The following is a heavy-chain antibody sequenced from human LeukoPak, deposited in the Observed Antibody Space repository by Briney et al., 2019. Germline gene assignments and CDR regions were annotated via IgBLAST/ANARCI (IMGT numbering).Heavy chain of an antibody. CDR1: GFTFRDYW. Sequence: GGSLRLSCEASGFTFRDYWMTWVRQAPGQGLEWVANVKQDGTEKFYVDSVKGRFTISRDNGKNSLYLQMNSLRVEDTAIYYCARAGGTSWADYWGQGTLVTVSS. J-gene: IGHJ4*02. V-gene: IGHV3-7*01. D-gene: IGHD6-13*01. CDR2: VKQDGTEK. CDR3: ARAGGTSWADY.